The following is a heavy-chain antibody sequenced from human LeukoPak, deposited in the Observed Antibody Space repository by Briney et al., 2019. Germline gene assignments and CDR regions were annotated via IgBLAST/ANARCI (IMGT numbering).Heavy chain of an antibody. Sequence: SETLSLTCTVSGGSISSYYWSWIRQPPGKGLEWIGYIYYSGSTNYNPSLKSRVTISVDTSKNQFSLKLSSVTAADTAVYYCARTYSDILTGYSHFDYWAREPWSPSPQ. CDR3: ARTYSDILTGYSHFDY. CDR2: IYYSGST. V-gene: IGHV4-59*08. CDR1: GGSISSYY. J-gene: IGHJ4*02. D-gene: IGHD3-9*01.